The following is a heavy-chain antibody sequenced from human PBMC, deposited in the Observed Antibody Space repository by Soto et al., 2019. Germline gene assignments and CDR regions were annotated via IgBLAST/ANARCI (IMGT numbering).Heavy chain of an antibody. D-gene: IGHD2-15*01. V-gene: IGHV3-23*01. Sequence: GGSLRLSCAASGFTFSRYAMGWVRQAPGKGLEWVSVIAGNGGNIHYVDSVKGRFTISRDNSKNTLYLQMNSLGAEDTAVYYCARAGARGSVDYWGQGTLVTVSS. CDR3: ARAGARGSVDY. CDR1: GFTFSRYA. J-gene: IGHJ4*02. CDR2: IAGNGGNI.